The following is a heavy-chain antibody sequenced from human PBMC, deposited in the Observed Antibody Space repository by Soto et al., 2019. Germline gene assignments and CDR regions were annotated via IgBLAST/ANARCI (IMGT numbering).Heavy chain of an antibody. CDR2: ISAYNGNT. V-gene: IGHV1-18*01. Sequence: QVQLVQSGAEVKKPGASVKVSCKASGYTFTSYGISWVRQAPGQGLEWMGWISAYNGNTNYAQKLQGRVTMTTDTXPXIADMELRSLRSDDTAVYYCARDLGEDILTGYPVNYWGQGTLVTVSS. J-gene: IGHJ4*02. D-gene: IGHD3-9*01. CDR3: ARDLGEDILTGYPVNY. CDR1: GYTFTSYG.